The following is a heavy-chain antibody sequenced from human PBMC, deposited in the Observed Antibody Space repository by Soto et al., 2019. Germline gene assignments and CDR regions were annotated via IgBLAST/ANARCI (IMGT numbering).Heavy chain of an antibody. CDR2: IYYSGST. Sequence: SETLSLTCTVSGGSISSSSYYWGWIRQPPGKGLEWIGSIYYSGSTYYNPSLKSRVTISVDTSKNQFSLKLSSVAAADTAVYYCARLYYDILTGYYTADYWGQGTLVTVSS. V-gene: IGHV4-39*07. CDR3: ARLYYDILTGYYTADY. CDR1: GGSISSSSYY. D-gene: IGHD3-9*01. J-gene: IGHJ4*02.